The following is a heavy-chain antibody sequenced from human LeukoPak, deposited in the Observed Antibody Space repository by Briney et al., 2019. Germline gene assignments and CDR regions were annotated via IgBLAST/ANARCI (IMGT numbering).Heavy chain of an antibody. D-gene: IGHD3-22*01. J-gene: IGHJ1*01. Sequence: PGGSLRLSCAASGFTSSSYSMNWVRQAPGKGLEWVSSISSGSSYIYYADSVKGRFTISRDNAKNSLYLQMNSLRAEDTAVYYCARASDSSGYYSYFDHWGQGTLVTVSS. V-gene: IGHV3-21*01. CDR1: GFTSSSYS. CDR3: ARASDSSGYYSYFDH. CDR2: ISSGSSYI.